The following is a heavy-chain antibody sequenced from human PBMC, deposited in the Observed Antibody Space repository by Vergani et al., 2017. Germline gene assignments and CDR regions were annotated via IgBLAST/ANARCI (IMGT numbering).Heavy chain of an antibody. CDR3: ATKSCGTPGCQIGYFRE. J-gene: IGHJ1*01. V-gene: IGHV3-30*03. CDR1: GFTSSYYG. Sequence: QVHLVESGGGVVQPGRSLRLSCVVSGFTSSYYGMHWVRQAPGKGLEWVAVISYDGTQKYEADSVKGRFTISRDNSKSTLYLQRNSLRTEDTAVYYCATKSCGTPGCQIGYFREWGQGTLVTVSS. D-gene: IGHD1-1*01. CDR2: ISYDGTQK.